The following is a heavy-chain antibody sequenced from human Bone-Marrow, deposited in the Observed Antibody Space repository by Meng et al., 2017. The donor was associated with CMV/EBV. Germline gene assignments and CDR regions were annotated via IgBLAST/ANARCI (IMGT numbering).Heavy chain of an antibody. J-gene: IGHJ6*02. D-gene: IGHD3-3*01. CDR1: AFTFSDHY. V-gene: IGHV3-72*01. CDR3: ARVERGTIFGVADPDANYGMDV. CDR2: TRNKANSYTT. Sequence: GASLRLSCAASAFTFSDHYMDWVRQAPGKGLEWVGRTRNKANSYTTEYAASVKGRFTISRDDSKNSLYLQMNSLKTEDTAVYYCARVERGTIFGVADPDANYGMDVWGQGTTVTVSS.